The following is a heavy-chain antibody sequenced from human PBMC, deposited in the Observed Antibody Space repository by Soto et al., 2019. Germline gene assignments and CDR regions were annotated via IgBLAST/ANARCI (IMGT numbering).Heavy chain of an antibody. CDR3: ASQYQLLSTPDS. Sequence: EVLLVQSGAEVKKPGESLRISCEASGYRFSSYWITWVRQMPGKGLEWMGRIDPSDSHTTYNPPFQGHVTISADRSISTAYLQWSGLKASDTAMYFCASQYQLLSTPDSWGLGTLVTVSS. CDR2: IDPSDSHT. J-gene: IGHJ4*02. V-gene: IGHV5-10-1*03. CDR1: GYRFSSYW. D-gene: IGHD2-2*01.